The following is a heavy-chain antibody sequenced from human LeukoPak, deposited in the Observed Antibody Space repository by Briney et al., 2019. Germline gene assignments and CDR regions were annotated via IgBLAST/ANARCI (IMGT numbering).Heavy chain of an antibody. D-gene: IGHD6-13*01. Sequence: SETLSLTCTVSGGSISSYYWSWIRQPAGKGLEWIGRIYTSGSTNYNPSLKSRVTMSVDTSKNQFSLKLSSVTAADTAVYYCARDGGSSWGLHDAFDIWGQGTMVTVSS. CDR2: IYTSGST. CDR1: GGSISSYY. J-gene: IGHJ3*02. CDR3: ARDGGSSWGLHDAFDI. V-gene: IGHV4-4*07.